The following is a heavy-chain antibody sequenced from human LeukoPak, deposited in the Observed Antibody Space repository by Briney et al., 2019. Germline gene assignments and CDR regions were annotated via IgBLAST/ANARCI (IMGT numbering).Heavy chain of an antibody. CDR3: ARGDRDSSSFFDY. CDR1: GGSISSYY. Sequence: PSETLSLTCTVSGGSISSYYWSWIRQPPGKGLEWIGYIYYSGSTSYNPSLKSRVTISVDTSKNQFSLKLSSVTAADTAVYYCARGDRDSSSFFDYWGQGTLVTVSS. V-gene: IGHV4-59*01. J-gene: IGHJ4*02. D-gene: IGHD6-13*01. CDR2: IYYSGST.